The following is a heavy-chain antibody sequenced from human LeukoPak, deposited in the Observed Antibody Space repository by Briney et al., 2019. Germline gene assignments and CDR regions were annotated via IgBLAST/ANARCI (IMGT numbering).Heavy chain of an antibody. J-gene: IGHJ4*02. V-gene: IGHV3-53*01. CDR1: GFTVSSNY. Sequence: PGGSLRLSGAASGFTVSSNYMSWVRQAPGKGLEWVSVIYSGGSTYYADSVKGRFTISRDNSKNTLYLQMNSLRAEDTAVYYCARDRGSGYLDYWGQGTLVTVSS. D-gene: IGHD3-22*01. CDR3: ARDRGSGYLDY. CDR2: IYSGGST.